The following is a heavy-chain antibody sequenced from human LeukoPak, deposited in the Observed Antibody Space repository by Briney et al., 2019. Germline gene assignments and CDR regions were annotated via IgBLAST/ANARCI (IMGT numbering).Heavy chain of an antibody. Sequence: GGSLRLSCAASGFSFSNYNMNWVRQGPGKGLEWISYVTTSSSAIYYADSVKGRFTISRDNAKSSLYLQMDSLRDEDTAVYYCARDGGRTGGTYHHTFDLWGQGTMVTVSS. CDR3: ARDGGRTGGTYHHTFDL. V-gene: IGHV3-48*02. D-gene: IGHD1-26*01. CDR1: GFSFSNYN. J-gene: IGHJ3*01. CDR2: VTTSSSAI.